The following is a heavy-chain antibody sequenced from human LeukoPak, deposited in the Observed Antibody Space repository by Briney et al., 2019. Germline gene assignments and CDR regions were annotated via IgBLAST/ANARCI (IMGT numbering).Heavy chain of an antibody. Sequence: SETLSLTCTVSGGSVSSGSYYWTWIRQSPGKGLEWIGNIYYSGSTNYNPSLRSRVTMSVDTSKNQFSLKLSSVTAADTAIYYCAKDFVAAADRFDYWGQGALVTVSS. CDR1: GGSVSSGSYY. CDR3: AKDFVAAADRFDY. V-gene: IGHV4-61*01. D-gene: IGHD6-13*01. CDR2: IYYSGST. J-gene: IGHJ4*02.